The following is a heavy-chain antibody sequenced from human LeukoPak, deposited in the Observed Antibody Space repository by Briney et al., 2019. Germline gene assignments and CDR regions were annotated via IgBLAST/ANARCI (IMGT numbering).Heavy chain of an antibody. CDR3: ARVGITMVRGDQPKNWFDP. Sequence: GGSLRLSCAASGFTFSNYIMNWVRQTPGKGLEWISFIRNSTNTIYYADSVKGRFTISRDNAKNSLYLQMNSLRVEDTAVYYCARVGITMVRGDQPKNWFDPWGQGTLVTVSS. D-gene: IGHD3-10*01. J-gene: IGHJ5*02. CDR1: GFTFSNYI. CDR2: IRNSTNTI. V-gene: IGHV3-48*04.